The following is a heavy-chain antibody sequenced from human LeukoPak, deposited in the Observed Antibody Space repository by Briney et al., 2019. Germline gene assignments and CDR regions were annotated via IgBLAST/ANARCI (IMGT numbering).Heavy chain of an antibody. CDR2: IIPILGIA. V-gene: IGHV1-69*04. CDR3: ARIAVAGVNFDY. J-gene: IGHJ4*02. Sequence: SVKVSCKASGGTFSSYAISWVRQAPGQGLEWMGRIIPILGIANYAQKFQGRVTITADKSTSTAYMELSSLRSEDTAVYYCARIAVAGVNFDYWGQGTLVTVSS. CDR1: GGTFSSYA. D-gene: IGHD6-19*01.